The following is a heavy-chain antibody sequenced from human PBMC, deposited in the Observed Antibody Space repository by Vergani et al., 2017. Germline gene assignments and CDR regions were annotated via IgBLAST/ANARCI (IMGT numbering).Heavy chain of an antibody. V-gene: IGHV4-31*03. J-gene: IGHJ4*02. Sequence: QVQLQESGPGLVKPSQTLSLTCTVSGGSISSGGYYWSWIRQPPGKGLEWIGYIYYSGSTYYNPSLKSRVTISVDTSKNQFSLRLSSVPAADTAVYYCAQTAGIAVAGTFDCWSQGSLVTVSS. CDR3: AQTAGIAVAGTFDC. CDR1: GGSISSGGYY. CDR2: IYYSGST. D-gene: IGHD6-19*01.